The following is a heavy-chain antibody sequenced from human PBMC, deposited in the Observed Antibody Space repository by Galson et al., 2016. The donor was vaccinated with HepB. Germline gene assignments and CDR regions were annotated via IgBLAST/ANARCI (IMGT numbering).Heavy chain of an antibody. Sequence: AEVKKPGESLKISCTGFGYTFSNYWIAWVRQMPGKGLEWMGIIFPGDSDIKYSPSFQGQVTLSADKSISTAYLQWSSLKASDTAIYYCARREGYCSGGRCNGFDYWGQGTLVSVSS. V-gene: IGHV5-51*01. CDR1: GYTFSNYW. CDR2: IFPGDSDI. CDR3: ARREGYCSGGRCNGFDY. J-gene: IGHJ4*02. D-gene: IGHD2-15*01.